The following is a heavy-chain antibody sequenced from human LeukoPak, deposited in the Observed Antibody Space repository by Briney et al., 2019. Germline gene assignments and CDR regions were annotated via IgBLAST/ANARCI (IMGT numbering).Heavy chain of an antibody. V-gene: IGHV3-7*04. D-gene: IGHD3-10*01. J-gene: IGHJ4*02. Sequence: GGSLRLSCAASEFTFNRYWMSWVRQAPGKGLQWVANIKQDGSEAHYVDSVKGRFTISRDNAKNSLSLQMNSLNVDDTGVYFCTRDALFGSGRTHLDFWSQGTLVFVSS. CDR2: IKQDGSEA. CDR1: EFTFNRYW. CDR3: TRDALFGSGRTHLDF.